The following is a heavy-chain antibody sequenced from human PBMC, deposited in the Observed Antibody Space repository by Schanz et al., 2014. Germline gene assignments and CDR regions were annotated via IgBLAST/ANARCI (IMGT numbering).Heavy chain of an antibody. J-gene: IGHJ5*02. V-gene: IGHV3-21*01. D-gene: IGHD3-10*01. CDR3: ARPALWFGDNCFDP. CDR2: ISYGTSYI. Sequence: DVHLLESGGGLVQPGGSLRLSCAASEFTFSTDAMSWVRQAPGKGLEWVSSISYGTSYIYYAESVKGRFTISRDNAKNTLYLQMNSLRAEDTAVYYCARPALWFGDNCFDPWGQGTLVTVSS. CDR1: EFTFSTDA.